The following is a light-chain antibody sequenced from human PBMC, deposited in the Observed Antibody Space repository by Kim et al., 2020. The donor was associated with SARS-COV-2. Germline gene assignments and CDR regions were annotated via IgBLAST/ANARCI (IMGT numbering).Light chain of an antibody. J-gene: IGKJ2*03. CDR2: GAS. V-gene: IGKV3-20*01. Sequence: LAPGERATISCRASQSVSTSYLAWYQQKPGQAPRLLIYGASSRATGIPDRFSGSGSGTDFTLTISRREPEDFAVYYCQQYGSSPYSFGQGTKLEI. CDR3: QQYGSSPYS. CDR1: QSVSTSY.